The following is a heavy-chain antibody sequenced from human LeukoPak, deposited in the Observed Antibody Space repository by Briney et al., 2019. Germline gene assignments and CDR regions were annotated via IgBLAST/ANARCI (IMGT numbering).Heavy chain of an antibody. CDR2: INPDSGGT. CDR3: AREYYYGSGNYYNRIDY. CDR1: GYTFTGYY. Sequence: ASVKVSCKASGYTFTGYYIHWVRQAPGQGLEWMGWINPDSGGTNYAQNFHGRVTMTRDTSISTAYMAVSRLRSDDTAVYYCAREYYYGSGNYYNRIDYWGQGTLVTVSS. J-gene: IGHJ4*02. V-gene: IGHV1-2*02. D-gene: IGHD3-10*01.